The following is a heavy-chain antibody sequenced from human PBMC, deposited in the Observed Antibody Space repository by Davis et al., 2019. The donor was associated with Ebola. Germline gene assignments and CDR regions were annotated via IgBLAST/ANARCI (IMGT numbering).Heavy chain of an antibody. V-gene: IGHV1-3*01. J-gene: IGHJ6*03. D-gene: IGHD3-3*01. CDR2: INAGNGNT. CDR3: ARDSFDFWSGDRLYYYYYMDV. Sequence: ASVKVSCKASGYTFTSYAMHWVRQAPGQRLEWMGWINAGNGNTKYSQKFQGRVTITRDTSASTAYMELSSLRSEDTAVYYCARDSFDFWSGDRLYYYYYMDVWGKGTTVTVSS. CDR1: GYTFTSYA.